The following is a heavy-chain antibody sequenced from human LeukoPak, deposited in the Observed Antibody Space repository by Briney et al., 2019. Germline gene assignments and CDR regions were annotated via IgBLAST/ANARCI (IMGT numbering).Heavy chain of an antibody. CDR2: IRYDGSNK. J-gene: IGHJ3*02. V-gene: IGHV3-30*02. Sequence: GSLRLSCAASGFTFSSYGMHWVRQAPGKGLEWVAFIRYDGSNKYYADSVKGRFTISRDNSKNTLYLQMNSLRAEDTAVYYCAKESGAALEGDAFDIWGQGTMVTVSS. D-gene: IGHD3-10*01. CDR1: GFTFSSYG. CDR3: AKESGAALEGDAFDI.